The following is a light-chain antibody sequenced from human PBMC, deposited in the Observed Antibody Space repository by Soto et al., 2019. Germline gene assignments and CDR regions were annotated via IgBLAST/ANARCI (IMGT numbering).Light chain of an antibody. CDR3: QQYGSSPYT. CDR1: QSVRNNY. CDR2: GAS. Sequence: EIVLTQSPGTLSLSPGERATLFCRASQSVRNNYLAWYQQKPGQAPRLLIYGASGRATGTPDRFSGSGSGTDFTLTISRLEPEDFAVYYCQQYGSSPYTFGQGTKLEI. J-gene: IGKJ2*01. V-gene: IGKV3-20*01.